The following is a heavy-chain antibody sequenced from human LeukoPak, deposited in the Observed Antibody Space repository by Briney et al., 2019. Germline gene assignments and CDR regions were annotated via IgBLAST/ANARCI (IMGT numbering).Heavy chain of an antibody. V-gene: IGHV1-18*04. CDR2: ISAYNGNT. D-gene: IGHD1-26*01. CDR1: GYTFTGYY. J-gene: IGHJ4*02. Sequence: ASVKVSCKASGYTFTGYYMHWVRQAPGQGLEWMGWISAYNGNTNYAQKLQGRVTMTTDTSTSTAYMELRSLRSDDTAVYYCARGEEIWELPDYWGQGTLVTVSS. CDR3: ARGEEIWELPDY.